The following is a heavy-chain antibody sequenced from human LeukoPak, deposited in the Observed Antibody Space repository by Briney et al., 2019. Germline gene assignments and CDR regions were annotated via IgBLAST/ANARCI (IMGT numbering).Heavy chain of an antibody. D-gene: IGHD3-10*01. CDR2: FSGSGGST. Sequence: GGSLRLSCAASGFTFSSYAMSWVRQAPGKGLECISGFSGSGGSTYYADSVKGRFTISRDNSKNTLYLQMNSLRAEDTAVYYCARGVIPYIPFDYWGQGTLVTVSS. V-gene: IGHV3-23*01. J-gene: IGHJ4*02. CDR1: GFTFSSYA. CDR3: ARGVIPYIPFDY.